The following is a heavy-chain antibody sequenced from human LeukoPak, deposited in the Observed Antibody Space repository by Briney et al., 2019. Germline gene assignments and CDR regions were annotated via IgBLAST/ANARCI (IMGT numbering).Heavy chain of an antibody. CDR2: ISGTDDNT. Sequence: GGSLRLSCGASGFTFSSSTMSWVRQAPGKGLEWVSGISGTDDNTYYADSVKGRFTIFRDNSKDILYLYMSSLRAEDTAMYYCANHPGGSFDYWGQGTLVTVSS. V-gene: IGHV3-23*01. D-gene: IGHD3-16*01. CDR1: GFTFSSST. CDR3: ANHPGGSFDY. J-gene: IGHJ4*02.